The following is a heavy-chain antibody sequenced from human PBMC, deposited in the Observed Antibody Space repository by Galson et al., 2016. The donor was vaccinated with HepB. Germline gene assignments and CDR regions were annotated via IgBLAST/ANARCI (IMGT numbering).Heavy chain of an antibody. D-gene: IGHD6-6*01. J-gene: IGHJ4*02. CDR3: MSPAGSTSSNYQFDC. Sequence: SGAEVKKPGESLKISCKGSGYSFSNYWIGWVRQMPGKGLEWMGIMYPRNSETRYSPSFQGQVTISADKSISTAYLQWSSLKASDTAMYYCMSPAGSTSSNYQFDCWGQGTLVTVTS. CDR1: GYSFSNYW. CDR2: MYPRNSET. V-gene: IGHV5-51*03.